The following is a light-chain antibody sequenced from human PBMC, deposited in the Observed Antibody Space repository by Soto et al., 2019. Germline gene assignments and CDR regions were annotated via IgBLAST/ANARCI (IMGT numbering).Light chain of an antibody. J-gene: IGKJ1*01. Sequence: EIVMTQSPATLSVSPGERATLSCRASQSVRSNLAWYQQKPGQAPRLLISGASTRGTGFPARFSGSGSGTEFTLTISSLQSEDFAVYYCQQYHDWPRTFGQGTKVEIK. CDR3: QQYHDWPRT. CDR2: GAS. CDR1: QSVRSN. V-gene: IGKV3-15*01.